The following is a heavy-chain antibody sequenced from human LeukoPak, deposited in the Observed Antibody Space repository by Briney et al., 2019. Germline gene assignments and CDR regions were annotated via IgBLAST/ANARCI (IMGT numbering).Heavy chain of an antibody. CDR1: GFTFGDHA. CDR2: IRSKTYGGTT. D-gene: IGHD1-26*01. J-gene: IGHJ4*02. CDR3: TTNQWELPDY. V-gene: IGHV3-49*04. Sequence: PGGSLRLSCTASGFTFGDHAMSWVRQAPGKGLEWVGFIRSKTYGGTTEYAASVKGRFTISRDDSKSIAYLQMNSLKTEDTAVYYCTTNQWELPDYWGQGTLVTVSS.